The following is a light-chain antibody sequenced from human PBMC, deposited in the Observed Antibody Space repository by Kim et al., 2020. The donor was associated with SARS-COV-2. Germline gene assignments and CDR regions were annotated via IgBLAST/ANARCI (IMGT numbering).Light chain of an antibody. CDR3: SSYTSSSRV. CDR1: SSDVGGYNY. CDR2: DVS. Sequence: QSALTQPASVSGSPGQSITISCTGTSSDVGGYNYVSWNQQHPGKAPKLMIYDVSKRPSGVSNRFSGSKSGNTASLTISGLQAEDEADYYCSSYTSSSRVFGGGTQLTVL. V-gene: IGLV2-14*01. J-gene: IGLJ3*02.